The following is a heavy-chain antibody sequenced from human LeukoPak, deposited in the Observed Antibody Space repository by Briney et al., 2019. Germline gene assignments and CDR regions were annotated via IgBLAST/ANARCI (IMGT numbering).Heavy chain of an antibody. V-gene: IGHV1-69*04. D-gene: IGHD5-18*01. CDR1: GGTFSTPA. J-gene: IGHJ6*02. Sequence: SVKVSCKTSGGTFSTPAITWVRQAPGQGLEWMGRIIPVLNITTYAQRFQGRVTITADTSTSTVYMELSSLRSEETAVYYCARDQGLTAPPPYGLDVWGQGTTVIVSS. CDR2: IIPVLNIT. CDR3: ARDQGLTAPPPYGLDV.